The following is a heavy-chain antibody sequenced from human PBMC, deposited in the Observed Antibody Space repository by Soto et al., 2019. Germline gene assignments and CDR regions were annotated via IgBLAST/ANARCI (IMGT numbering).Heavy chain of an antibody. CDR3: ARDHYYGSGSYSGYFQH. CDR2: LSWNSGSI. V-gene: IGHV3-9*01. Sequence: EVQLVESGGGLVQPGRSLRLSCAASGFTFDDYALHWVRQAPGKGLEWVSGLSWNSGSIGYADSVKGRFTISRDNAKNSLYLQMNSLRAEDTAVYYCARDHYYGSGSYSGYFQHWGQGTLVTVSS. J-gene: IGHJ1*01. D-gene: IGHD3-10*01. CDR1: GFTFDDYA.